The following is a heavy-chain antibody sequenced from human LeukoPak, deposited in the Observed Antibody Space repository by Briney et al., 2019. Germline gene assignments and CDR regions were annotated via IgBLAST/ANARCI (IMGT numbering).Heavy chain of an antibody. CDR3: ARVYYDSSGYYPRPPYYFDY. Sequence: SVKVSCKASGGTFSSYAISWVRQAPGQGLEWMGGIIPIFGTANYAQKLQGRVTITADESTSTAYMELSSLGSEDTAVYYCARVYYDSSGYYPRPPYYFDYWGQGTLVTVSS. J-gene: IGHJ4*02. D-gene: IGHD3-22*01. CDR2: IIPIFGTA. V-gene: IGHV1-69*13. CDR1: GGTFSSYA.